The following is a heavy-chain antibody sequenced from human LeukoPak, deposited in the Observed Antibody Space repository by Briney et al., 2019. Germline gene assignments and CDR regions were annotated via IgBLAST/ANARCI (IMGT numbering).Heavy chain of an antibody. V-gene: IGHV1-69*13. CDR1: GGTFSSYA. Sequence: ASVKVSCKASGGTFSSYAISWVRQAPGQGLEWMGGIIPIFGTANYAQKFQGRATITADESTSTAYMELSSLRSEDTAVYYCAREGSDWFDPWPQGPLVSVSS. CDR2: IIPIFGTA. D-gene: IGHD3-10*01. J-gene: IGHJ5*02. CDR3: AREGSDWFDP.